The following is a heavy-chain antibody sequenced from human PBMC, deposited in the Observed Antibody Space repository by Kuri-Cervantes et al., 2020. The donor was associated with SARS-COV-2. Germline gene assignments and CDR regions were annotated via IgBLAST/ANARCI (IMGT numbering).Heavy chain of an antibody. D-gene: IGHD6-6*01. CDR1: GFTFSSYA. V-gene: IGHV3-74*01. CDR2: INSDGSST. Sequence: GESLKISCAASGFTFSSYAMHWVRQAPGKGQVWVSRINSDGSSTSYADSVKGRFTISRGNAKNTLYLQMNGLRAEDTAVYYCVRARGIYSSSLRFDYWDQGAVVTVSS. CDR3: VRARGIYSSSLRFDY. J-gene: IGHJ4*02.